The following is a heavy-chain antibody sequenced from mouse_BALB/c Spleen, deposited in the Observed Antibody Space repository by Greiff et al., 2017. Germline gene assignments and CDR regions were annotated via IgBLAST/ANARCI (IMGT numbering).Heavy chain of an antibody. D-gene: IGHD1-1*01. CDR2: IDPSDSYT. CDR3: TRRYYGSSCDWYFDV. Sequence: QVQLQQPGAELVKPGASVKMSCKASGYTFTSYWMHWVKQRPGQGLEWIGVIDPSDSYTSYNQKFKGKATLTVDTSSSTAYMQLSSLTSEDSAVFYCTRRYYGSSCDWYFDVWGAGTTVTVAS. J-gene: IGHJ1*01. CDR1: GYTFTSYW. V-gene: IGHV1S127*01.